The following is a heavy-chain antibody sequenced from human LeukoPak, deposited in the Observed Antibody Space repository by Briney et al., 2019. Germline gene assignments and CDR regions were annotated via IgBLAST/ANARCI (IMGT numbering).Heavy chain of an antibody. J-gene: IGHJ3*02. CDR2: INPNSGGT. D-gene: IGHD6-19*01. CDR1: GYTFTGYY. V-gene: IGHV1-2*02. CDR3: ARDHEWLVDAFDI. Sequence: ASVKVSCKASGYTFTGYYMHWVRQAPGQGLEWMGWINPNSGGTNYAQKFQGRVTMTRDTSISTAYMELSRLRSDDTAVYYCARDHEWLVDAFDIRGQGTMVTVSS.